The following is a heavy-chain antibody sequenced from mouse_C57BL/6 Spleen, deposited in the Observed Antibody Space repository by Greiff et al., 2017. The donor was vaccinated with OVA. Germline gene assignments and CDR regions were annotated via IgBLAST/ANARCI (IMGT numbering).Heavy chain of an antibody. V-gene: IGHV3-6*01. CDR1: GYSITSGYY. CDR2: ISYDGSN. Sequence: EVQLVESGPGLVKPSQSLSLTCSVTGYSITSGYYWNWIRQFPGNKLEWMGYISYDGSNNYNPSLKNRISITRDTSKNQFFLKLNSVTTEDTATYYCARTTMVGAMDYWGQGTSVTVSS. D-gene: IGHD2-1*01. CDR3: ARTTMVGAMDY. J-gene: IGHJ4*01.